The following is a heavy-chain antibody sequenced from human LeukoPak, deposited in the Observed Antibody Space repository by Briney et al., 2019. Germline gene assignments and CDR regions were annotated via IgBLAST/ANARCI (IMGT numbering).Heavy chain of an antibody. CDR2: INTYNGNT. J-gene: IGHJ4*02. Sequence: GASVKVSCKASGYTFTSYGISWVRQAPGQGLEWMGWINTYNGNTNSAQKLQGRVTMTTDTSTSTAYMELTSLKSDDTAVYYCARQGLGAVAGSVWGQGTLVTVST. V-gene: IGHV1-18*01. D-gene: IGHD6-19*01. CDR3: ARQGLGAVAGSV. CDR1: GYTFTSYG.